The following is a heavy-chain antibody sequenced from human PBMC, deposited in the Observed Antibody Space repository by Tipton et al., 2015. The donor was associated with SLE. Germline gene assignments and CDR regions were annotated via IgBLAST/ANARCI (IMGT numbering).Heavy chain of an antibody. CDR3: ARVFRYDVWDHSREFGYFDS. V-gene: IGHV4-4*09. J-gene: IGHJ4*02. D-gene: IGHD3-3*01. Sequence: TLSLTCTVSGGSISSHSWSWIRQPPGKGLEWIGHIYKSGSTNYRPSLKSRVTISVDTSKSQFSLKLRFLTAADTAMYYCARVFRYDVWDHSREFGYFDSWGQGTLVSVSS. CDR2: IYKSGST. CDR1: GGSISSHS.